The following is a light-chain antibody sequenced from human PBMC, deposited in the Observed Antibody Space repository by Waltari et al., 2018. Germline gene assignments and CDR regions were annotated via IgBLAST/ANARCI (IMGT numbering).Light chain of an antibody. J-gene: IGLJ3*02. CDR1: DMGSKS. Sequence: SYVLTQPPSVSVAPGQTATITCGGVDMGSKSVHWYQQKPGQAPVWVIYEHKGRPPGIPERFSGSNFGNTAALTITRVEAGDEADYYCQVWHFNNDHVWVFGGGTRLTVL. CDR3: QVWHFNNDHVWV. CDR2: EHK. V-gene: IGLV3-21*02.